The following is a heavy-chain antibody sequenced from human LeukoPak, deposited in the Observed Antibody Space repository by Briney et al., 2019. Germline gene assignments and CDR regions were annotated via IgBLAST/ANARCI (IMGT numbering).Heavy chain of an antibody. V-gene: IGHV3-30*18. CDR1: GFTFSSYG. J-gene: IGHJ6*04. CDR3: AKDRVLDYYGTDV. Sequence: GGSLRLSCAASGFTFSSYGMHWVRQAPGKGLEWVAVISYDGSNKYYADSVKGRFTISRDNSKNTLYLQMNSLRAEDTAVYYCAKDRVLDYYGTDVWGKGTTVTVSS. D-gene: IGHD3-3*01. CDR2: ISYDGSNK.